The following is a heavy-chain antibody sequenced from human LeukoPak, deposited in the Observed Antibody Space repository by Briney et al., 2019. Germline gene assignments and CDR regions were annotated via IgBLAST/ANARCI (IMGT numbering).Heavy chain of an antibody. CDR3: ARGLRGYSYGPLYRGTGWFDP. Sequence: PSETLSLTCTVSGGSISSSSYYWGWIRQPPGKGLEWVGSLYYSGSTYYNPSLKSRVTISVDTSKNQFSLKLSSVTAADTAVYYCARGLRGYSYGPLYRGTGWFDPWGQGTLVTVSS. D-gene: IGHD5-18*01. CDR2: LYYSGST. J-gene: IGHJ5*02. CDR1: GGSISSSSYY. V-gene: IGHV4-39*07.